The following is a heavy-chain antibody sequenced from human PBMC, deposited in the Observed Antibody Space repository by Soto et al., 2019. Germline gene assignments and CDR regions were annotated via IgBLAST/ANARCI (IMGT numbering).Heavy chain of an antibody. D-gene: IGHD6-25*01. V-gene: IGHV4-39*01. CDR1: GGSITRSSHF. J-gene: IGHJ5*02. Sequence: SETLSLTCSASGGSITRSSHFWGWVRQPPGKGLEWIGTIYFTGNTYYTPSLKSRLTMSIDTSKNEFSLRLNSVTAADTAVYYCAGQTFTIAAASYGRSNWFDPWGPGTLVTVSS. CDR3: AGQTFTIAAASYGRSNWFDP. CDR2: IYFTGNT.